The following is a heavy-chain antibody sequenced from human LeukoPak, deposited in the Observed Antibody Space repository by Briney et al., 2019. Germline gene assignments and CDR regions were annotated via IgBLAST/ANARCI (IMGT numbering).Heavy chain of an antibody. J-gene: IGHJ4*02. CDR2: IRSDGNKK. Sequence: GGSLRLSCAASVFTFSSYGMYWVRQAPGKGLEWVAFIRSDGNKKYYADSVKGRFTISRDNSRNTLYLQMNSLRAEDMALYYCAKEYCSGGSCRMGFDYWGQGTLVTVSS. CDR1: VFTFSSYG. V-gene: IGHV3-30*02. CDR3: AKEYCSGGSCRMGFDY. D-gene: IGHD2-15*01.